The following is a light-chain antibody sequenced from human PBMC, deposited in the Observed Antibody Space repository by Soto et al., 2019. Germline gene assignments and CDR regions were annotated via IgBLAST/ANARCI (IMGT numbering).Light chain of an antibody. CDR2: VVT. CDR3: SSYPSASTLLYL. J-gene: IGLJ1*01. CDR1: SSDVGGYNY. V-gene: IGLV2-14*01. Sequence: QSALTQPASVSGSPGQSITISCTGTSSDVGGYNYVSWYQQHPGISPKLLIYVVTNRPSGVSTRFSGSKSGNTASLTISGLQAEDEADYHCSSYPSASTLLYLFGTGTKVTV.